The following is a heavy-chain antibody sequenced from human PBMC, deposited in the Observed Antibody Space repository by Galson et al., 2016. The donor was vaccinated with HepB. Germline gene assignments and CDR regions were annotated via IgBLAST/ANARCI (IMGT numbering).Heavy chain of an antibody. CDR2: IYNSGST. V-gene: IGHV4-59*01. D-gene: IGHD2-8*02. J-gene: IGHJ3*02. CDR1: GDSIGRYY. CDR3: ARYIILASYPRAFDT. Sequence: EPLSLTCSVSGDSIGRYYWSWIRQLPGKGLEWIGYIYNSGSTTYNPSLKSRVSNSVDTSKNQFSLRLTSETAADTAVDDGARYIILASYPRAFDTWGHGTKVTVSS.